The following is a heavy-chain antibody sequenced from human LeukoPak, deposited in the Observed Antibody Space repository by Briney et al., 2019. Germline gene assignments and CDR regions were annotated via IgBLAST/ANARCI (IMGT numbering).Heavy chain of an antibody. V-gene: IGHV1-2*02. Sequence: GASVKVSCKASGYTFTGYYMHWVRQAPGQGLEWMGWINPNSGGTNYAQKFQGRVTMTRNTSISTAYMELSSLRSEDTAVYYCARGDIRIWTTGHSSMDVWGKGTTVTVSS. CDR2: INPNSGGT. CDR1: GYTFTGYY. J-gene: IGHJ6*03. D-gene: IGHD3-9*01. CDR3: ARGDIRIWTTGHSSMDV.